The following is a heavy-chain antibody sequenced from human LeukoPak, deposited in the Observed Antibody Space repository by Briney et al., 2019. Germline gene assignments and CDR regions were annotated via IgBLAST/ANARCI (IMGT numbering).Heavy chain of an antibody. J-gene: IGHJ6*02. CDR2: ISSSSSTI. CDR1: GFTFSNAW. CDR3: ARDTDYSNYPYSDYYYGMDV. Sequence: GGSLRLSCAASGFTFSNAWMNWVRQAPGKGLEWVSYISSSSSTIYYADSVKGRFTISRDNAKNSLYLQMNSLRAEDTAVYYCARDTDYSNYPYSDYYYGMDVWGQGTTVTVSS. V-gene: IGHV3-48*01. D-gene: IGHD4-11*01.